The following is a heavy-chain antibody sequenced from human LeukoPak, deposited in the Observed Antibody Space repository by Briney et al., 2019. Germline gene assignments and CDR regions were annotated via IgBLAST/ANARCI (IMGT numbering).Heavy chain of an antibody. CDR1: GFTFSGSA. CDR2: IRSKANSYAT. J-gene: IGHJ6*03. D-gene: IGHD3-9*01. V-gene: IGHV3-73*01. CDR3: TRGMTGYYYYYYYMDV. Sequence: GGSLRLSCAASGFTFSGSAMHWVRQASGKGLEWVGRIRSKANSYATAYAASVKGRFTISRDDSKNTAYLQMNSLKTEDTAVYYCTRGMTGYYYYYYYMDVWGKGTTVTISS.